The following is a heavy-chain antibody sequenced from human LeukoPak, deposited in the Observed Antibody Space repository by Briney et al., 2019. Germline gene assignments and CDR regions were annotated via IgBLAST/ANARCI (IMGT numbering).Heavy chain of an antibody. CDR3: ARREALYGDYAGLIDY. Sequence: GASVNVSCKASGYTFTSYGISWVRQAPGQGLEWMGWISAYNGNTNYAQKLQGRVTMTTDTSTSTAYMELRSLRSDDTAVYYCARREALYGDYAGLIDYWGQGTLVTVSS. D-gene: IGHD4-17*01. CDR1: GYTFTSYG. J-gene: IGHJ4*02. V-gene: IGHV1-18*01. CDR2: ISAYNGNT.